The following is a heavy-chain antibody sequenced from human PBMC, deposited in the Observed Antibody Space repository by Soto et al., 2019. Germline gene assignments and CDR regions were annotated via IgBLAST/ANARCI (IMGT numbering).Heavy chain of an antibody. CDR1: GFTFSSYD. CDR2: IGTAGDT. Sequence: GGSLRLSCAASGFTFSSYDMHWVRQATGKGLEWFSAIGTAGDTYYPGSVKGRLTISRENAKNSLYLQMNSLRAGDTAVYYCARVLGQRESWYFDLWGRGTLVTVSS. J-gene: IGHJ2*01. CDR3: ARVLGQRESWYFDL. V-gene: IGHV3-13*01. D-gene: IGHD3-16*01.